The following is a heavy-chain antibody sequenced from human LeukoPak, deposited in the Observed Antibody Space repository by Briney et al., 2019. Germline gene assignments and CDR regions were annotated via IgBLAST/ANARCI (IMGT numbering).Heavy chain of an antibody. V-gene: IGHV3-30-3*01. J-gene: IGHJ4*02. CDR3: AREGYYGSGSPPSLYFDY. D-gene: IGHD3-10*01. CDR1: GFTFRNYV. CDR2: TSSDLNVK. Sequence: GGSLGLSCAASGFTFRNYVIHWVRQAPGKGLEWVAVTSSDLNVKLYADSVKGRFTISRDNSRSTLYLQMNSLRPEDTAIYYCAREGYYGSGSPPSLYFDYWGQGTLVTASS.